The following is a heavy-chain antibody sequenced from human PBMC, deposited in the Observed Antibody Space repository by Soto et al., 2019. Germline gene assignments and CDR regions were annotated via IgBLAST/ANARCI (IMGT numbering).Heavy chain of an antibody. D-gene: IGHD4-4*01. V-gene: IGHV3-7*01. CDR2: IKQDGSEN. Sequence: GGSLRLSCAASGFTFSSYWMSWVRQAPGKGLEWVANIKQDGSENYYVDSVKGRFTISRDNAKNSRYLQMNSLRAEDTAVYYCARWYTVTTANEYYYYMDVWGKGTTVTVSS. CDR1: GFTFSSYW. CDR3: ARWYTVTTANEYYYYMDV. J-gene: IGHJ6*03.